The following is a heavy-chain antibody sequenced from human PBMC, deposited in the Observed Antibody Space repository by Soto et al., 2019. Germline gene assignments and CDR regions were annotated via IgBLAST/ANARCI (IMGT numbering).Heavy chain of an antibody. D-gene: IGHD3-9*01. CDR1: GYTLTELS. Sequence: GASVKVSCKVSGYTLTELSMHWVRQAPGKGLEWMGGFDPEDGETIYAQKFQGRVTMTEDTSTDTAYMELSSLRSEDTALYYCATDRSYDILTGPDAFDIWGQGTMVTVSS. V-gene: IGHV1-24*01. CDR3: ATDRSYDILTGPDAFDI. CDR2: FDPEDGET. J-gene: IGHJ3*02.